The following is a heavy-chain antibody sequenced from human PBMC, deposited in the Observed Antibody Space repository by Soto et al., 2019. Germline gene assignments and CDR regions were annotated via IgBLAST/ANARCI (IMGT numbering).Heavy chain of an antibody. D-gene: IGHD4-4*01. CDR3: ARGYRSLDY. CDR1: GASISGYY. J-gene: IGHJ4*02. Sequence: PSETLSLTCSVSGASISGYYWSWMRQPPGKGLEWIGYIYYTGSTNYNPSLKSRVTISVDTSKNQFSLKLSSVTAADTAVYYCARGYRSLDYWGQGTLVTVSS. V-gene: IGHV4-59*01. CDR2: IYYTGST.